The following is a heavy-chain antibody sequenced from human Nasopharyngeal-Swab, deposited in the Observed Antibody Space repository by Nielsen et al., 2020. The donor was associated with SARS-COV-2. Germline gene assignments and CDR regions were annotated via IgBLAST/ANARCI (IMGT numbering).Heavy chain of an antibody. Sequence: ASVKVSCKASGYTFTSYGINWVRQATGQGLEWMGWMNPNSGNTGYAQKFQGRVTMTRNTSISTAYMELSSLRSEDTAVYYCARVDDYSNYGAFDIWGQGTMVTVSS. J-gene: IGHJ3*02. V-gene: IGHV1-8*02. D-gene: IGHD4-11*01. CDR2: MNPNSGNT. CDR3: ARVDDYSNYGAFDI. CDR1: GYTFTSYG.